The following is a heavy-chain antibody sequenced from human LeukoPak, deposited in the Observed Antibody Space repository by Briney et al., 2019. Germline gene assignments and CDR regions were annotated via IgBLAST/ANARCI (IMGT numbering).Heavy chain of an antibody. CDR3: ARHRSTYYYGSGSYYNPYFDY. Sequence: SETLSLTCTVSGGSISSYYWSWIRQPAGKGLEWIGRIYTSGSTNYNPSLKSRVTMSVDTSKNEFSLKLSSVTAADTAVYYCARHRSTYYYGSGSYYNPYFDYWGQGTLVTVSS. CDR1: GGSISSYY. D-gene: IGHD3-10*01. V-gene: IGHV4-4*07. CDR2: IYTSGST. J-gene: IGHJ4*02.